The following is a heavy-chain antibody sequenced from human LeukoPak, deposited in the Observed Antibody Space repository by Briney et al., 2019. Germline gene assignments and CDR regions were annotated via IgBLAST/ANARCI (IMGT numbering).Heavy chain of an antibody. Sequence: GGSLRLSCAGSGFMFNGYWMQWVRQVPGKGLVWVARISDDGRRTTYADFVKGRFTISRDNSKSTLSLQMNSLRAEDTAIYYCATYRQVLLPFESWGQGTLVTVSS. CDR1: GFMFNGYW. V-gene: IGHV3-74*01. J-gene: IGHJ4*02. D-gene: IGHD2-8*02. CDR2: ISDDGRRT. CDR3: ATYRQVLLPFES.